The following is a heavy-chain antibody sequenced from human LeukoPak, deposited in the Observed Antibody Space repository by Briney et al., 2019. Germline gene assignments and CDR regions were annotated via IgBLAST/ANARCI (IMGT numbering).Heavy chain of an antibody. Sequence: GGSLRLSCAASGFTFSSYGLNWVRQAPGKGLEWVSTISSGGHIYYEDSVKGRFTISRDNAKNSLYLQMNSLGAEDTAVYYCARDQDGGKYYYESSGYSHWGQGILVTVSS. CDR2: ISSGGHI. CDR1: GFTFSSYG. V-gene: IGHV3-21*01. J-gene: IGHJ4*02. D-gene: IGHD3-22*01. CDR3: ARDQDGGKYYYESSGYSH.